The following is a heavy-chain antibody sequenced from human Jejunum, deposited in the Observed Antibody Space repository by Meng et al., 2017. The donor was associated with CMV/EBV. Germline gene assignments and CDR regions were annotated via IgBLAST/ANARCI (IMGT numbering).Heavy chain of an antibody. Sequence: NTYGISWVRQAPGQGLEWMGWISVYHGYTNYAQKFQGRVTMPTDTSTSTAYMELRSLRSDDTAVYFCARSSSSGRVSPDPEDYYDYWGQGTLVTVSS. D-gene: IGHD6-19*01. J-gene: IGHJ4*02. V-gene: IGHV1-18*01. CDR2: ISVYHGYT. CDR3: ARSSSSGRVSPDPEDYYDY. CDR1: NTYG.